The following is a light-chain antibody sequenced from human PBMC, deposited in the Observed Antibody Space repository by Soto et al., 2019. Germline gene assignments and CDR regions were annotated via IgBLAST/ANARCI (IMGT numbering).Light chain of an antibody. J-gene: IGKJ1*01. CDR1: QTVERW. Sequence: DIQMTQSPSTLPASVGDRVTISCRASQTVERWLAWYQQKPGKAPKLLISDVSTLERGVPSRFSGSGSATEFTLTISGLQSDDFATYYCQQYKDPVWTFGQGTKVESK. CDR3: QQYKDPVWT. CDR2: DVS. V-gene: IGKV1-5*01.